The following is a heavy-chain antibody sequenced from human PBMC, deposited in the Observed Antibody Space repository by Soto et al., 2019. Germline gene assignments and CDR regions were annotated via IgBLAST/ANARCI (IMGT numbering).Heavy chain of an antibody. CDR2: IIPISGSA. CDR1: GGTFSSYT. V-gene: IGHV1-69*01. CDR3: ASRYYLPLPAGGSGDTEFFLH. Sequence: QVQLVQSGADLKKPGSSVKVSCKASGGTFSSYTVGWVRQAPGQGLEWMGGIIPISGSASYAQKFQGRGTITADESTAYMELSSLTSKDTAVYYCASRYYLPLPAGGSGDTEFFLHWGQGTLVTVSS. J-gene: IGHJ1*01. D-gene: IGHD3-10*01.